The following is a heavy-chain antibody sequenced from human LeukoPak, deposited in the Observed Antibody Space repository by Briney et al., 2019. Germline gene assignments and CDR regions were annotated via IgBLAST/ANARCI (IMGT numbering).Heavy chain of an antibody. V-gene: IGHV4-59*08. J-gene: IGHJ4*02. D-gene: IGHD3-3*01. CDR2: IYYSGST. Sequence: SETLSLTCTVSGGSISSYYWSWIRQPPGKGLEWIGYIYYSGSTNYNPSLKSRVTISVDTSKNQFSLKLSSVTAADTAVHYCARHWSGEPPHYWGQGTLVTVSS. CDR1: GGSISSYY. CDR3: ARHWSGEPPHY.